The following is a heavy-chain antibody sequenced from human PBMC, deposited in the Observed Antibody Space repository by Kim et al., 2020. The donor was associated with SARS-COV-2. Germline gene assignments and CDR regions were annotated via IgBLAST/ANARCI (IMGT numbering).Heavy chain of an antibody. J-gene: IGHJ4*01. D-gene: IGHD3-22*01. CDR1: GGTFNSYA. CDR3: ARGPFDSDSSGYYLGYYFD. Sequence: SVKVSCKASGGTFNSYAICWVRQAPGQGLEWMGGIIPIVDTSNYAQKFQGRVSITADESTTTVYMDLSSLQYEDTAVYYCARGPFDSDSSGYYLGYYFD. CDR2: IIPIVDTS. V-gene: IGHV1-69*13.